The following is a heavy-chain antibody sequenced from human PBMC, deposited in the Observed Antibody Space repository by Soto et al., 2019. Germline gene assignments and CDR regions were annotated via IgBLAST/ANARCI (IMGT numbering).Heavy chain of an antibody. CDR1: GGSISTNW. Sequence: QVQLQESGPGLMKPSGTLSLTCAVSGGSISTNWWSWVRQPPGKGLEWIGEIYHSGSTNYNQSLKNRVTMSVDKSQNHLSLNLNAVTAAATAVYYCARHIAVSGTRGFDFWGQGTLVTVSS. J-gene: IGHJ4*02. CDR2: IYHSGST. D-gene: IGHD6-19*01. CDR3: ARHIAVSGTRGFDF. V-gene: IGHV4-4*02.